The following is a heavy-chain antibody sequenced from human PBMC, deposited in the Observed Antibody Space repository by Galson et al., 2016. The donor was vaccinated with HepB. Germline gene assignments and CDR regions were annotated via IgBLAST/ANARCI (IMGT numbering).Heavy chain of an antibody. V-gene: IGHV1-18*01. CDR3: ARDSSRITFGGVLVH. CDR1: GNTFTSYG. CDR2: ISAYNGKT. Sequence: QSGAEVKKPGASLKVSCQASGNTFTSYGFSWVRQAPGQGLQWMGWISAYNGKTNYAQNLQGRVTMTTDTSTSTAYMELRSLRSDDTAVYYCARDSSRITFGGVLVHWGQGTLVTVSS. J-gene: IGHJ5*02. D-gene: IGHD3-16*01.